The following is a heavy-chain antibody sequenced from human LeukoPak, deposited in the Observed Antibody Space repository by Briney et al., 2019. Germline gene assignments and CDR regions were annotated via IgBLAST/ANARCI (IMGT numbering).Heavy chain of an antibody. V-gene: IGHV3-21*01. J-gene: IGHJ5*02. CDR2: ISSSSSYI. Sequence: WGSLRLSCAASGFTFSSYSMNWVRQAPGKGLEWVSSISSSSSYIYYADSVKGRFTISRDNAKNSLYLQMNSLRAEDTAVYYCARDRDYGDYSEFDPWGQGTLVTVSS. CDR1: GFTFSSYS. D-gene: IGHD4-17*01. CDR3: ARDRDYGDYSEFDP.